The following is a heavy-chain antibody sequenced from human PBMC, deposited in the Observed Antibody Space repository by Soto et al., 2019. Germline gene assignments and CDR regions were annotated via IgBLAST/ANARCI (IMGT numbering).Heavy chain of an antibody. CDR1: GFTFSNYN. D-gene: IGHD3-22*01. V-gene: IGHV3-48*02. CDR3: ARDVYVNDYDSSADSKEAHASFYFDY. Sequence: EVHLVESGGGLVQPGGSLRLSCAASGFTFSNYNMNWVRQAPGKGLEWLSYISNSGSAIYYADSVKGRFTISRDNAKNSLYLQMNSLRDEDTAVYYCARDVYVNDYDSSADSKEAHASFYFDYWGQGTLVTVSS. J-gene: IGHJ4*02. CDR2: ISNSGSAI.